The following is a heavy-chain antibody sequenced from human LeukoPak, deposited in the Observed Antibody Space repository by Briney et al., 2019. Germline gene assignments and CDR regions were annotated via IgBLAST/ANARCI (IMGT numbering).Heavy chain of an antibody. Sequence: GGSLRLSCAASGFTFDDYGMTWVRHAPAKGLEGVSGINWNGGSTGYADSVKGRFTISRDNAKNSLYLQMNSLRAEDTALYFCARRSGYDSNYFDFWGQGTLVTVSS. CDR1: GFTFDDYG. CDR2: INWNGGST. D-gene: IGHD5-12*01. CDR3: ARRSGYDSNYFDF. J-gene: IGHJ4*02. V-gene: IGHV3-20*04.